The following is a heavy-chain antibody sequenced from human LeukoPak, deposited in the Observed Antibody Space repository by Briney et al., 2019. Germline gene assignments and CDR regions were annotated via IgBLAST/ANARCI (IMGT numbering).Heavy chain of an antibody. CDR2: IYHSGST. J-gene: IGHJ4*02. CDR1: GYSISSGYY. D-gene: IGHD3-10*01. V-gene: IGHV4-38-2*02. CDR3: AREVGSGGFDY. Sequence: SETLSLTCTVSGYSISSGYYWGWIRQPPGKGLEWIGSIYHSGSTYYNPSLKSRVTISVDTSKNQFSLKLSSVTAADTAVYYCAREVGSGGFDYWGQGTLVTVSS.